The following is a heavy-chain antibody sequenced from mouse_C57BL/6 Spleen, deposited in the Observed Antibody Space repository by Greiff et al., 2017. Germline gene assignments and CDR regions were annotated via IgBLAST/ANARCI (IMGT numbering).Heavy chain of an antibody. V-gene: IGHV1-50*01. D-gene: IGHD1-1*01. Sequence: QVQLQQPGAELVKPGASVKLSCKASGYTFTSYWMQWVKQRPGQGLEWIGEIDPSDSYTNYNQKFKGKATLTVDTSSSTAYMQLSSLTSEDSAVYYCARQIYYYGSRSDYWGQGTTLTVSS. CDR3: ARQIYYYGSRSDY. CDR1: GYTFTSYW. J-gene: IGHJ2*01. CDR2: IDPSDSYT.